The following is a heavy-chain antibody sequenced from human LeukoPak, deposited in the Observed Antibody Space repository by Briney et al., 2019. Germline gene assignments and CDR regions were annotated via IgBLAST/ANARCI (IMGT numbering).Heavy chain of an antibody. V-gene: IGHV4-59*01. D-gene: IGHD2-21*01. CDR2: IDYSGST. J-gene: IGHJ4*01. CDR1: GGSISTYY. CDR3: ARGAYYGGFFEY. Sequence: SSETLSLTCTVAGGSISTYYWSWIRQSPGQGLQWIGSIDYSGSTNYNPSLKSRVTISVDMSKNQFSLRLSSVTAADTAMYFCARGAYYGGFFEYWGQGTLVTVSS.